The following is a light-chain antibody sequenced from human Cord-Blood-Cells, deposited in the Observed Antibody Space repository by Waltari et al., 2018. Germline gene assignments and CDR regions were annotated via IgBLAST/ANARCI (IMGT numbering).Light chain of an antibody. CDR2: DDS. J-gene: IGLJ3*02. V-gene: IGLV3-21*03. CDR3: QVWDSSSDHRV. CDR1: NIGSKR. Sequence: SYVLTQPPSVSVAPGKTARITCGGNNIGSKRVHWYQQKPGQAPVLVVYDDSDRPPGIPERFSGSNSGNTATLTISRVEAGDEADYYCQVWDSSSDHRVFGGGTKLTVL.